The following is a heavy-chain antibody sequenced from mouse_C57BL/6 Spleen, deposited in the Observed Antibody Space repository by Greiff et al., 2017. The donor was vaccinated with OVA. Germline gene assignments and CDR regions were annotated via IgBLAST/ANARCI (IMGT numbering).Heavy chain of an antibody. J-gene: IGHJ2*01. CDR1: GFTFSDYY. CDR3: ARQGDGYDAGYYFDY. CDR2: ISNGGGST. V-gene: IGHV5-12*01. Sequence: EVQGVESGGGLVQPGGSLKLSCAASGFTFSDYYMYWVRQTPEKRLEWVAYISNGGGSTYYPDTVKGRFTISRDNAKNTLYLQMSRLKSEDTAMYYCARQGDGYDAGYYFDYWGQGTTLTVSS. D-gene: IGHD2-2*01.